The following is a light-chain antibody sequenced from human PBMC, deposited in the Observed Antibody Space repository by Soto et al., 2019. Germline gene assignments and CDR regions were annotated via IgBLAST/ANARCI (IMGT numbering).Light chain of an antibody. CDR3: QQYGSSPLT. V-gene: IGKV3-20*01. J-gene: IGKJ4*01. CDR2: DAS. Sequence: EIVLTQSPGTLSLSPGERATLSCRASQSVSSSYLAWYQQKPGQAPRLLIYDASSRATGIPDRFSGSGSGTDFTLTISRLEPEDFAAYYCQQYGSSPLTFGGGTKVDIK. CDR1: QSVSSSY.